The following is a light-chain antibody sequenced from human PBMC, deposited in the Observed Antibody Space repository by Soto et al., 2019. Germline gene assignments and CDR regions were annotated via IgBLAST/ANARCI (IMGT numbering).Light chain of an antibody. Sequence: IVLTQSPVTLSLSPGERATLSCRASRSFASSYLCLYQQKPGQAPRLRIYTASTRATGIPDRFSGSGSATDFTLTIRRLEPAESAVYYCQHYDSSPPYTFGQGTKLEIK. CDR1: RSFASSY. CDR2: TAS. J-gene: IGKJ2*01. CDR3: QHYDSSPPYT. V-gene: IGKV3-20*01.